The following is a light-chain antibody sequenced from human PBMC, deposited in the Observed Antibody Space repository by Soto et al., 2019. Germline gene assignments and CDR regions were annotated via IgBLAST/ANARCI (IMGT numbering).Light chain of an antibody. CDR2: AAS. CDR3: QQLNSYPREDT. J-gene: IGKJ2*01. Sequence: DIQLTQSPSFLSASVGDRVTITCRASQGISSYLAWYQQKPGKAPKLLIYAASTLQSGVPSRFSGSGSGTEFTLTISSLQPEDFATYYCQQLNSYPREDTFGQGTKLEIK. CDR1: QGISSY. V-gene: IGKV1-9*01.